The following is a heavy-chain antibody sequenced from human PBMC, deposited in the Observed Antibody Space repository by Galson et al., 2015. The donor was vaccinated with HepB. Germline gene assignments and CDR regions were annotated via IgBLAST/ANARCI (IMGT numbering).Heavy chain of an antibody. V-gene: IGHV3-48*01. Sequence: SLRLSCAASGFTFSSYIMTWVRQAPGKGLEWVSYITGSSTTIYYADSVMGRFTISRDNAKNSLYLQMNSLRAEDTAVYYCAGGLYSSGWYGIYWGQGTLVTVSS. CDR2: ITGSSTTI. CDR3: AGGLYSSGWYGIY. CDR1: GFTFSSYI. D-gene: IGHD6-19*01. J-gene: IGHJ4*02.